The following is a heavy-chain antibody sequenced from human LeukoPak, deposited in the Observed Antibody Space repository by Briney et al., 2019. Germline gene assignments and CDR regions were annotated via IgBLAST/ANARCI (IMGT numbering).Heavy chain of an antibody. V-gene: IGHV1-69*13. CDR1: GGTFSSYA. CDR2: IIPIFGTA. D-gene: IGHD2-15*01. CDR3: ARDGYCSGGSCYSGHYYYYMDV. J-gene: IGHJ6*03. Sequence: SVKVSCKASGGTFSSYAISWVRQAPGQGLEWMGGIIPIFGTANYAQKFQGRVTITADESTSTAYMELSSLRSEDTAVYYCARDGYCSGGSCYSGHYYYYMDVWGKGTTVTVSS.